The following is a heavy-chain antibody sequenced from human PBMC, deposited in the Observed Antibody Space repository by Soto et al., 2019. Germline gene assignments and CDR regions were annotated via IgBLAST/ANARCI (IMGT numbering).Heavy chain of an antibody. D-gene: IGHD5-18*01. V-gene: IGHV1-18*01. CDR1: GYTFTSYG. J-gene: IGHJ4*02. CDR2: ISTYNGNT. CDR3: AREATSFGSSGY. Sequence: QVQLVQSGAEVKKPGASVKVSCKASGYTFTSYGFSWVRQAPGQGLEWMGWISTYNGNTNYAQKFQSRVTMTTDTSTSTAYMELRSLRSDDTAVYYCAREATSFGSSGYWGQGTLVTVSS.